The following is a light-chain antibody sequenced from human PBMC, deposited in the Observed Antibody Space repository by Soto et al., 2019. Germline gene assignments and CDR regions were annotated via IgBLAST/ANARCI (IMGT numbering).Light chain of an antibody. V-gene: IGLV9-49*01. J-gene: IGLJ2*01. CDR1: SGYSNYK. CDR3: GADHGSGSNFVV. CDR2: VGTGGIVG. Sequence: QSVLTQPPSASASLGASVTLTCTLSSGYSNYKVDWYQQRPGKGPRFVMRVGTGGIVGSKGDGIPDRFSVLGSGLNRYLTIKNIQEEDESDSHCGADHGSGSNFVVFGGGTKVTVL.